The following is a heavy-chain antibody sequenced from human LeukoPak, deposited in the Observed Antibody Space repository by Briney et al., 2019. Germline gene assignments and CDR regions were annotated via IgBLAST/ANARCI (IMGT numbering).Heavy chain of an antibody. CDR2: IYPDDSDS. CDR1: GYNFTTYW. Sequence: GESLKISCETSGYNFTTYWIGWVRQMPGTGLEWVGAIYPDDSDSRYSPSFQGQVVISADRSIRTAYLQWNSLKTSDTAMYYCVRRRGSSGTINHFDPWGQGTLVTVSS. CDR3: VRRRGSSGTINHFDP. D-gene: IGHD3-10*01. V-gene: IGHV5-51*01. J-gene: IGHJ5*02.